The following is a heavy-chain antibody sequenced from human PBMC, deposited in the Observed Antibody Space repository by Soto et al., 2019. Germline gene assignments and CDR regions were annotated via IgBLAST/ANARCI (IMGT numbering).Heavy chain of an antibody. J-gene: IGHJ4*02. Sequence: QVQPQESGPGLVKPSETLSLTCTVSGGSISSYYWSWIRQPPGKGLEWIGYIYYSGSTNYNPSLKSRVTISVDTSKNQFSLKLSSVTAADTAVYYCATNYGSGSYYTPFDYWGQGTLVTVSS. D-gene: IGHD3-10*01. V-gene: IGHV4-59*01. CDR2: IYYSGST. CDR1: GGSISSYY. CDR3: ATNYGSGSYYTPFDY.